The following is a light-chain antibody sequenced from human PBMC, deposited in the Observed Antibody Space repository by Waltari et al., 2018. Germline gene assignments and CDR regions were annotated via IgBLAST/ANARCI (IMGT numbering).Light chain of an antibody. Sequence: EIVLTQSPATLSLSPGERATLSCRASQSVSSYLAWYHQKPGQAPRLLIYDASNRATGIPARFSGSGSGTDFTLTISSLEPEDFAVYYCQQRTNWRSVSFGGGTKVEIK. V-gene: IGKV3-11*01. CDR2: DAS. J-gene: IGKJ4*01. CDR3: QQRTNWRSVS. CDR1: QSVSSY.